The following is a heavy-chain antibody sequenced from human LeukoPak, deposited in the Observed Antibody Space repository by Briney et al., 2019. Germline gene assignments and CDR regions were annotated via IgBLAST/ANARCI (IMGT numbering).Heavy chain of an antibody. V-gene: IGHV4-59*01. CDR1: GGSLSNYY. CDR2: IYYSGGT. CDR3: ARVPPYSSSWSFDY. J-gene: IGHJ4*02. Sequence: SETLSLTCSVSGGSLSNYYWNWIRQPPGKGLEWIGQIYYSGGTKYNPSLQSRVTISVDTSKNQFSLKLSSVTAADTAVYYCARVPPYSSSWSFDYWGQGTLVTVSS. D-gene: IGHD6-13*01.